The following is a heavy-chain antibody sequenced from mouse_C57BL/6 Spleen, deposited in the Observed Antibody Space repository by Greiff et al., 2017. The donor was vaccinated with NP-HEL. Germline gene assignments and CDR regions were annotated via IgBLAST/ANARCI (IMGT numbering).Heavy chain of an antibody. CDR3: AIVYDYDGDVENY. Sequence: QVHVKQPGAELVKPGASVKVSCKASGYTFTSYWMHWVKQRPGQGLEWIGRIHPSDSDTNYNQKFKGKATLTVDKSSSTAYMQLSSLTSEDSAVYYCAIVYDYDGDVENYWGQGTTLTVSS. V-gene: IGHV1-74*01. J-gene: IGHJ2*01. CDR2: IHPSDSDT. D-gene: IGHD2-4*01. CDR1: GYTFTSYW.